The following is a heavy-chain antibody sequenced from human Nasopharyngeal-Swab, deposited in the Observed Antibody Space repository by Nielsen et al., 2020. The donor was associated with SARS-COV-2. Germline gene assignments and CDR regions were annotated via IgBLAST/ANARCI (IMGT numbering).Heavy chain of an antibody. CDR3: ARGRYNPY. CDR1: GFTFSDHY. CDR2: IHSVSSFT. J-gene: IGHJ4*02. D-gene: IGHD1-14*01. V-gene: IGHV3-11*06. Sequence: GGSLRLSCAASGFTFSDHYMTWIRQAPGKGLEWVSYIHSVSSFTDYADSVKGRFTISRDNAKNTLYLQMNTLRAEDTAVYYCARGRYNPYWGQGTLVTVSS.